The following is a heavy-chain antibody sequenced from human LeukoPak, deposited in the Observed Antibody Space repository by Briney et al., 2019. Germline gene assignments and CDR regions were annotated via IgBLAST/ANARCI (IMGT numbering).Heavy chain of an antibody. V-gene: IGHV3-30-3*01. J-gene: IGHJ6*03. CDR3: ARDSQYSSSWYYHYYMDV. CDR2: DGNNQ. Sequence: GRSLRLSCAASGFTFRSYTIHWVRQAPGKGLEWVAVDGNNQHYADSVKGRFTISRDNSKNTLYLQMNSLRAEDTAVYYCARDSQYSSSWYYHYYMDVWGKGTAVTVSS. CDR1: GFTFRSYT. D-gene: IGHD6-13*01.